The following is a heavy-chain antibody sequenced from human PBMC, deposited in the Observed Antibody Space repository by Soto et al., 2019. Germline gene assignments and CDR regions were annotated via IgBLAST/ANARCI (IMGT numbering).Heavy chain of an antibody. Sequence: GGSLRLSCAASGFTFISYAMSWVRQAPGKGLEWVSAISGSGGSTYYEDSVKGRFTISRDNSKNTLYLQMNSLRAEDTAVYYCAKVRVGATKGYYFDYWGQGTLVTVSS. V-gene: IGHV3-23*01. CDR2: ISGSGGST. CDR1: GFTFISYA. J-gene: IGHJ4*02. CDR3: AKVRVGATKGYYFDY. D-gene: IGHD1-26*01.